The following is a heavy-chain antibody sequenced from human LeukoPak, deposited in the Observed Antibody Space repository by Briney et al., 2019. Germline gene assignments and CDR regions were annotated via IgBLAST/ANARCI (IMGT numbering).Heavy chain of an antibody. CDR1: GFTFSSYG. D-gene: IGHD3-9*01. V-gene: IGHV3-33*01. CDR2: IWYDGSNK. CDR3: ARGHGYYDILTGYYDY. J-gene: IGHJ4*02. Sequence: PGRSLRLSCAASGFTFSSYGMHWVRQAPGKGLEWVAVIWYDGSNKYYADSVKGRFTISRDNSKNTLYLQMNSLRAEDTAVYYCARGHGYYDILTGYYDYWGQGTLVTVSS.